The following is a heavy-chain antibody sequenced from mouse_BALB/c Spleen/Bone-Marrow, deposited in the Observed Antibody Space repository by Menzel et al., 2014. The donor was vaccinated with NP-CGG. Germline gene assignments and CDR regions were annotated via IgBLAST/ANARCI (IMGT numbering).Heavy chain of an antibody. CDR1: GYTFSSYW. Sequence: LEESGAELMKPGASVKISCKATGYTFSSYWIEWVKQRPGHGLEWIGEILPGSGSTNYNEKFKGKATFTADTSSNTAYMQLSSLTSEDSAVYYCARVDGLWYFDVWGAGTTVTVSS. CDR3: ARVDGLWYFDV. J-gene: IGHJ1*01. D-gene: IGHD1-1*01. V-gene: IGHV1-9*01. CDR2: ILPGSGST.